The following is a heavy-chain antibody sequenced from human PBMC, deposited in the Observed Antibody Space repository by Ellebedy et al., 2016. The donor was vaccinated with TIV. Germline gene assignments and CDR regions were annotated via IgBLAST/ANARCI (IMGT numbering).Heavy chain of an antibody. CDR1: GGTFSSYA. D-gene: IGHD3-3*01. J-gene: IGHJ6*02. CDR2: INPSGGST. V-gene: IGHV1-46*04. CDR3: ARDWRAEDDFWSCYYGGMDV. Sequence: AASVKVSCKASGGTFSSYAISWVRQAPGQGLEWMGIINPSGGSTSYAQKLQGRVTMTRDTSTSTVYMELSSLRSEDTAVYYCARDWRAEDDFWSCYYGGMDVWGQGTTVTVSS.